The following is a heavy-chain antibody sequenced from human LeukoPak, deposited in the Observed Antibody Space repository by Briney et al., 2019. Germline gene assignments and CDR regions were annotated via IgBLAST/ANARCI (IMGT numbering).Heavy chain of an antibody. D-gene: IGHD5-24*01. CDR1: GGSFSGYY. Sequence: KPSETLSLTCAVYGGSFSGYYWSWIRQPPGKGLEWIGEINHSGSTNYNPSLKSRVTISVDTSKNQFSLKLSSVTAADTAVYYCASVEVDYWGQGTLVTVSS. CDR3: ASVEVDY. V-gene: IGHV4-34*01. J-gene: IGHJ4*02. CDR2: INHSGST.